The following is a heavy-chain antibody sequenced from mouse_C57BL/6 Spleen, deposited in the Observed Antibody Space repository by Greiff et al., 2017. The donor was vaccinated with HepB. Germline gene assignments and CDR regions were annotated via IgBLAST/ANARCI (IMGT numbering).Heavy chain of an antibody. CDR3: AKRGASYGDDAMDY. Sequence: QVQLQQSGPGLVQPSQSLSITCTVSGFSLTSYGVHWVRQSPGKGLEWLGVIWRSGSTDYNAAFMSRLSITKDNSNSQVFFKMNSLQAGDTAIYSCAKRGASYGDDAMDYWGQGTSVTVSS. D-gene: IGHD2-13*01. CDR2: IWRSGST. CDR1: GFSLTSYG. J-gene: IGHJ4*01. V-gene: IGHV2-5*01.